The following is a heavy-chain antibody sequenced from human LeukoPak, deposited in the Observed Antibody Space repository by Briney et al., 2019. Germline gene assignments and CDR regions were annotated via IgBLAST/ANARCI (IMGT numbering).Heavy chain of an antibody. D-gene: IGHD2-15*01. J-gene: IGHJ4*02. V-gene: IGHV3-48*03. Sequence: GGSLRLSCAASGFSFSSYEMNWVRQAPEKGLEWVSYISSSGSAIFYADSVKGRFTISRDNAKNSLFLQMNSLRAEDTAFYYCASKGGFDDWGQGTLVTVSS. CDR3: ASKGGFDD. CDR1: GFSFSSYE. CDR2: ISSSGSAI.